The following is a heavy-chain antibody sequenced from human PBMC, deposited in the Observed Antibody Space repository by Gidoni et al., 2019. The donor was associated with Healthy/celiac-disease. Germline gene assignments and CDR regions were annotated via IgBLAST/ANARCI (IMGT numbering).Heavy chain of an antibody. CDR1: GFTFRRYG. D-gene: IGHD2-2*01. J-gene: IGHJ4*02. CDR3: ARDECSSTSCYGNDY. V-gene: IGHV3-33*01. CDR2: IWYDGSNK. Sequence: QVQLVESGGGVVQPGRSLRLSCAASGFTFRRYGMHWVRQAPGKGLGWVAVIWYDGSNKYYADSVKGRFTISRDNSKNTLYLQMNSLRAEDTSVYYCARDECSSTSCYGNDYWGQGTLVTVSS.